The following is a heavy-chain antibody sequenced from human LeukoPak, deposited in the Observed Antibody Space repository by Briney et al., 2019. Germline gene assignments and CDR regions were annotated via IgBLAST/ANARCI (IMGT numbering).Heavy chain of an antibody. V-gene: IGHV4-61*01. CDR2: IYYSGST. D-gene: IGHD5-12*01. CDR1: GGSVSSGSYY. Sequence: NPSETLSLTCTVSGGSVSSGSYYWSWIRQPPGKGLEWIGYIYYSGSTNYNPSLKSRVTISVDTSKNQLSLKLSSVTAADTAVYYCARMFGGGYDLYYFDYWGQGTLVTVSS. CDR3: ARMFGGGYDLYYFDY. J-gene: IGHJ4*02.